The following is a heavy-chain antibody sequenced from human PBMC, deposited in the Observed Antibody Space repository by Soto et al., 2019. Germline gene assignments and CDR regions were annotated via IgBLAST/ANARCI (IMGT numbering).Heavy chain of an antibody. V-gene: IGHV1-3*01. Sequence: ASVRVSGKASGYTVTSYAMHWVRQAPGQRLEWMGWINAGNGNTKYSQKFQGRVTITRDTSASTAYMELSSLRSEDTAVYYCARDLGLRFPLGPFDYWGQGTLVTVSS. CDR3: ARDLGLRFPLGPFDY. D-gene: IGHD3-3*01. CDR1: GYTVTSYA. CDR2: INAGNGNT. J-gene: IGHJ4*02.